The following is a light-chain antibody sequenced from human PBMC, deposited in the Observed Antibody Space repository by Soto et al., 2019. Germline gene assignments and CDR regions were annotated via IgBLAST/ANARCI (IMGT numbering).Light chain of an antibody. V-gene: IGLV2-14*01. CDR1: SIDVGGYNY. CDR2: EVS. J-gene: IGLJ1*01. CDR3: SSYAGSSNV. Sequence: QSVLTQPASVSGSPGQSITISCTGTSIDVGGYNYVSWYQQHPGKAPKLMIYEVSNRPSGVSNRFSGSKSGNTASLTISGLQAEDEADYYCSSYAGSSNVFGTGTKGTVL.